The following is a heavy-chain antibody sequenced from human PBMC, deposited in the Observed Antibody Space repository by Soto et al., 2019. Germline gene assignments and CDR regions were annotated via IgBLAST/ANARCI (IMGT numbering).Heavy chain of an antibody. V-gene: IGHV4-34*01. CDR1: GGSFSGYY. Sequence: TSETLSLTCAVYGGSFSGYYWSWIRQPPGKGLEWIGEINHSGSTNYNPSLKSRVTISVDTSKNQFSLKLSSVTAADTAVYYCAGGLRTIAAAGPPRKYFDYWGQGTLVTVSS. J-gene: IGHJ4*02. CDR3: AGGLRTIAAAGPPRKYFDY. D-gene: IGHD6-13*01. CDR2: INHSGST.